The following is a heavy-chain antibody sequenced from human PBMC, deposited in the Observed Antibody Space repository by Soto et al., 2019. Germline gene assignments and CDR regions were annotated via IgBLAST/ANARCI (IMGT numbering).Heavy chain of an antibody. CDR1: GGSISSYY. D-gene: IGHD4-17*01. Sequence: QVQLQESGPGLVKPSETLSLTCTVSGGSISSYYWSWIRQPPGKGLEWIGYIYYSGSTNYNPSLKRRVTISVDTSKNQFSLKLSSVTAADTAVYYCARRYGDCSDYWGQGTLVTVSS. V-gene: IGHV4-59*08. CDR3: ARRYGDCSDY. J-gene: IGHJ4*02. CDR2: IYYSGST.